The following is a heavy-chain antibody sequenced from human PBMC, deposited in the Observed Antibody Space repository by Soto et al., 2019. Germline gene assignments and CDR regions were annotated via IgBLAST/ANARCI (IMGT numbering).Heavy chain of an antibody. D-gene: IGHD1-1*01. Sequence: ASVKVSCKASGYTFTNYYLHWVRQAPGQGLEWVGMVNPSARSASYAQKLRGRLTMDRDTSTTTVYMELSRLTFEDTAVYFCARDNSAANGVLDHWGQGTLVTVSS. CDR2: VNPSARSA. CDR1: GYTFTNYY. V-gene: IGHV1-46*04. J-gene: IGHJ4*02. CDR3: ARDNSAANGVLDH.